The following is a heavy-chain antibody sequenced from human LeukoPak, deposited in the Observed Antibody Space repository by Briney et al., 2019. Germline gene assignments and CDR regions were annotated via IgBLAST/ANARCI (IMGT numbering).Heavy chain of an antibody. CDR2: ISHTEGT. Sequence: SETLSLTCGVFGVSINGYYWSWIRQSPGKGLEWIGEISHTEGTRYNPSLESRVTMSVGTSENQLSLKLIFVTAADTAVYYCARIRCGHSGSVCYNHWGLGTLVTVSS. D-gene: IGHD3-9*01. CDR1: GVSINGYY. CDR3: ARIRCGHSGSVCYNH. J-gene: IGHJ4*02. V-gene: IGHV4-34*01.